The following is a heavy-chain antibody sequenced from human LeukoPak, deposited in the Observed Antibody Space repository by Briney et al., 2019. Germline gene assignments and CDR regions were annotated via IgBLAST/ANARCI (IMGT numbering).Heavy chain of an antibody. V-gene: IGHV3-21*01. J-gene: IGHJ4*02. Sequence: GGSLRLSCAASGFTFNTYSMNWVRQAPRKGLEWVSSISSSSSYIYNADSVKGRFTISRDNAKNSLYLQMNSLRAEDTAVYYCARDLGDSSGRHPVNFDYWGQGTLVTVSS. CDR3: ARDLGDSSGRHPVNFDY. CDR1: GFTFNTYS. CDR2: ISSSSSYI. D-gene: IGHD3-22*01.